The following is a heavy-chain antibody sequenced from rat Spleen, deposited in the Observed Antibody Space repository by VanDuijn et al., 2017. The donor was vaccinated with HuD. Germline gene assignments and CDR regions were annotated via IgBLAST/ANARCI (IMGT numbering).Heavy chain of an antibody. CDR3: ARYGSYDNWFAS. CDR2: ISPSGGST. J-gene: IGHJ3*01. V-gene: IGHV5S23*01. D-gene: IGHD1-8*01. CDR1: GLSFSNYD. Sequence: EVRLVESGGGLVQPGRSMKLSCAASGLSFSNYDMAWVRQAPTKGLEWVASISPSGGSTYYRDSVKGRFTISRDNAKSTLYLQMDSLRSEDTATYYCARYGSYDNWFASWGQGTLVTVSS.